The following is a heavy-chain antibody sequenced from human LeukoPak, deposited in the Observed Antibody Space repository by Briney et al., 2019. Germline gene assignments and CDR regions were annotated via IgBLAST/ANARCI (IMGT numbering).Heavy chain of an antibody. J-gene: IGHJ4*02. CDR1: GGSISSYY. D-gene: IGHD6-6*01. CDR3: ARTYSSSVPFDY. V-gene: IGHV4-59*01. CDR2: IYYSGST. Sequence: PSETLSLTCTVSGGSISSYYWSWIRQPPGKGLEWIGYIYYSGSTNYNPSLKSRVTISVDTSKIQFSLKLSSVTAADTAVYCCARTYSSSVPFDYWGQGTLVTVSS.